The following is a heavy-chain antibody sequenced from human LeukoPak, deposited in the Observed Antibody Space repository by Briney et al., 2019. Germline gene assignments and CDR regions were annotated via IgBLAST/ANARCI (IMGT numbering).Heavy chain of an antibody. J-gene: IGHJ4*02. Sequence: PGGSLRLSCAASGFTFSSSAMSWVRQAPGKGLEWVSSISGSGSGGSTYYADSVKGRFTISRDNSKNTLYLQMNSLRAEDTAVYYCARTPITYYYDSSGYYYPFFLDYWGQGTLVTVSS. CDR3: ARTPITYYYDSSGYYYPFFLDY. CDR2: ISGSGSGGST. D-gene: IGHD3-22*01. CDR1: GFTFSSSA. V-gene: IGHV3-23*01.